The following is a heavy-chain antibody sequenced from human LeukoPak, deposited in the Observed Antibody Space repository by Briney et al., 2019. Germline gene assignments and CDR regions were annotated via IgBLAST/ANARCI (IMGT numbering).Heavy chain of an antibody. CDR3: ARGVAGPHEFDY. CDR2: IYIGGTT. D-gene: IGHD6-19*01. Sequence: GGSLRLSCAASGFNVSSNYMSWVRQAPGKGQQWVSLIYIGGTTYYAASVKGRFTISRDNSKNTLYLQMNSLRAEDTAVYFCARGVAGPHEFDYWGQGTLVTVSS. V-gene: IGHV3-53*01. J-gene: IGHJ4*02. CDR1: GFNVSSNY.